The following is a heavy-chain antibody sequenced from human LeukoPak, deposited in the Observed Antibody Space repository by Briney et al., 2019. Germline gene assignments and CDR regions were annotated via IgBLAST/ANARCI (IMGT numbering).Heavy chain of an antibody. V-gene: IGHV1-2*06. CDR1: GYTFTSYY. D-gene: IGHD6-19*01. CDR2: INPNSGGT. CDR3: ARVMMLFRRLGSGWGLDY. Sequence: GASVKVSCKASGYTFTSYYMHWVRQAPGQGLEWMGRINPNSGGTNYAQKFQGRVTMTRDTSISTAYMELSRLRSDDTAVYYCARVMMLFRRLGSGWGLDYWGQGTLVTVSS. J-gene: IGHJ4*02.